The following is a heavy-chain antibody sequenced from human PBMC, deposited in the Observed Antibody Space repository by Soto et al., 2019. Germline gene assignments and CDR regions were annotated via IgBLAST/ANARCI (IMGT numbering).Heavy chain of an antibody. D-gene: IGHD6-19*01. V-gene: IGHV1-3*01. Sequence: GASVKVSCKASGYTFTSYAMHWVRQAPGQRLEWMGWINAGNGNTKYSQKFQGRVTITRDTSASTAYMELSSLRSEDTAVYYCARSPAGIAVAGTPDYWGQGTLVTVSS. J-gene: IGHJ4*02. CDR2: INAGNGNT. CDR1: GYTFTSYA. CDR3: ARSPAGIAVAGTPDY.